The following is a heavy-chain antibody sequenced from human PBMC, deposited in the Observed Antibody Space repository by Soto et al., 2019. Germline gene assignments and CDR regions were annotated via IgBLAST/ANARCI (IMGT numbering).Heavy chain of an antibody. CDR2: IKSDGSST. D-gene: IGHD3-10*01. Sequence: PGGSLRLSCAASGLTSSNYWMHWVRQAPGKGLVWVSRIKSDGSSTSYADSVKGRFTISRDNAKNTLDLQMHGLRAEDMAVYYCARSVRSGSFPYYYYATDVWGQGTTVTVSS. CDR1: GLTSSNYW. V-gene: IGHV3-74*01. J-gene: IGHJ6*02. CDR3: ARSVRSGSFPYYYYATDV.